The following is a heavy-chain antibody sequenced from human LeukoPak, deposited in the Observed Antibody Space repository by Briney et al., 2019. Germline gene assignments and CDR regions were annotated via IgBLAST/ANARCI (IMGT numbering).Heavy chain of an antibody. Sequence: GGSLRLSCAASGFTFSSYAMSWVRQAPGKGLEWVSAISGSGGSTYYADSVKGRFTISRDNYKNTLYLQMNSLRAEDTAVYYCAKDGCGGDCYSGWFDPWGQGTLVTVSS. CDR3: AKDGCGGDCYSGWFDP. CDR1: GFTFSSYA. J-gene: IGHJ5*02. V-gene: IGHV3-23*01. CDR2: ISGSGGST. D-gene: IGHD2-21*02.